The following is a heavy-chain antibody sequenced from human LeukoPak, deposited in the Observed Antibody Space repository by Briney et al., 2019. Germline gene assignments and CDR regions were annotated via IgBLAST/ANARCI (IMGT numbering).Heavy chain of an antibody. J-gene: IGHJ5*02. Sequence: PSETLSLTCDVSGGSLSSGGYSWSWIRQPPGKGLEWLGYIYHSGSTYYNPSLKSRVTISVDRSKNQFSLKLSSVTAADTAVYYCARGSDFWSGYYVVRWFDPWGQGTLVTVSS. V-gene: IGHV4-30-2*01. CDR3: ARGSDFWSGYYVVRWFDP. D-gene: IGHD3-3*01. CDR1: GGSLSSGGYS. CDR2: IYHSGST.